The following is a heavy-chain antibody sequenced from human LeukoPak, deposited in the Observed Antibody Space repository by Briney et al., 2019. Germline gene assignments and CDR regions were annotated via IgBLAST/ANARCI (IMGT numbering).Heavy chain of an antibody. CDR2: IRQDGGEQ. J-gene: IGHJ6*02. D-gene: IGHD3-10*01. Sequence: PGGSLRLSCGASGFTFSNDWVGWVRQAPGKGVEWVANIRQDGGEQYYMDSVRGGFTVSRDNGKNSAYLQMNSLRVENTAVYYSAKASPELPRRPYGSGSYYDYYYGMDVRGQGTTVTVSS. CDR1: GFTFSNDW. CDR3: AKASPELPRRPYGSGSYYDYYYGMDV. V-gene: IGHV3-7*01.